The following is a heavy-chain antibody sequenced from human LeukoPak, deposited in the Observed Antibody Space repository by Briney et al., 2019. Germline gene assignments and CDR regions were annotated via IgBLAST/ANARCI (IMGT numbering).Heavy chain of an antibody. Sequence: PSETLSPTCAVYGGSFSDYYWSWIRQPPGKGLEWIGEINHSGSTNYNPSLKSRVTISVDTSKNQFSLKLSSVTAAHTAVYYCARVRKAAAGRGGFDYWGQGTLVTVSS. CDR1: GGSFSDYY. J-gene: IGHJ4*02. V-gene: IGHV4-34*01. D-gene: IGHD6-13*01. CDR3: ARVRKAAAGRGGFDY. CDR2: INHSGST.